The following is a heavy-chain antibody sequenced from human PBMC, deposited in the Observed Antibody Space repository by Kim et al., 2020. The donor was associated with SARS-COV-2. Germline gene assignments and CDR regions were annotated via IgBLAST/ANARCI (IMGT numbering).Heavy chain of an antibody. V-gene: IGHV3-30*03. Sequence: GGSLRLSCAASGFTFSSYGMHWVRQAPGKGLEWVAVISYDGSNKYYADSVKGRFTISRDNSKNTLYLQMNSLRAEDTAVYYCATHIAVAGNADYWGQGTLVTVSS. J-gene: IGHJ4*02. CDR3: ATHIAVAGNADY. CDR2: ISYDGSNK. D-gene: IGHD6-19*01. CDR1: GFTFSSYG.